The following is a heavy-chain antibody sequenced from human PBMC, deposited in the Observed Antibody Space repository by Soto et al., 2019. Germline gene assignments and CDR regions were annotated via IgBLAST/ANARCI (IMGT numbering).Heavy chain of an antibody. CDR2: VRYDGSSI. D-gene: IGHD1-26*01. V-gene: IGHV3-33*01. CDR3: SRDGVGATVFFGYFDY. CDR1: AIIFTGYC. Sequence: PGGSLRLSCEVSAIIFTGYCMHWVRQAPSKGLEWVAVVRYDGSSIYYADSVKGRFTISRDSSRNTLYLQMNSLRAEDTAVYYSSRDGVGATVFFGYFDYCGQRALVTVSS. J-gene: IGHJ4*02.